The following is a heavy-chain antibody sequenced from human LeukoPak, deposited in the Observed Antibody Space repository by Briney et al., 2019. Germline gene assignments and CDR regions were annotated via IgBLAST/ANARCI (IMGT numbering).Heavy chain of an antibody. V-gene: IGHV4-34*01. CDR2: IYHSGST. Sequence: SETLSLTCAVYGGSFSGYYWSWIRQPPGKGLEWIGYIYHSGSTYYNPSLKSRVTISVDRSKNQFSLKLSSVTAADTAVYYCAREVERYCSGGSCYFGAFDIWGQGTMVTVSS. CDR1: GGSFSGYY. D-gene: IGHD2-15*01. J-gene: IGHJ3*02. CDR3: AREVERYCSGGSCYFGAFDI.